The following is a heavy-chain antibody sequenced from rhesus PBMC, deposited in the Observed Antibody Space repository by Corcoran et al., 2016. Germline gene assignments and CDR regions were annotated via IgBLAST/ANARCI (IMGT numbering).Heavy chain of an antibody. D-gene: IGHD2-2*01. Sequence: NPKNGNTGYAEKFQGRVTMTRDTSTSTVYMELSSLRSEDTALYYCTRDGGHKDLDYWGQGVLVTVSS. CDR2: NPKNGNT. CDR3: TRDGGHKDLDY. V-gene: IGHV1-200*01. J-gene: IGHJ4*01.